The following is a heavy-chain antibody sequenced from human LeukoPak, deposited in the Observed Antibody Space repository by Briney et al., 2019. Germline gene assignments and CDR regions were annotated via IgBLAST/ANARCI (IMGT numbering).Heavy chain of an antibody. CDR1: GFTFSSYA. V-gene: IGHV3-23*01. CDR3: AKGVGSWYPKYYYYGMDV. Sequence: GGPLRLSCAASGFTFSSYAMSWVRQAPGKGLEWVSAIRGSGGSTYYADSVKGRFTISRDNSKNTLYLQMNSLRAEDTAVYYCAKGVGSWYPKYYYYGMDVWSQGTTVTVSS. CDR2: IRGSGGST. D-gene: IGHD6-13*01. J-gene: IGHJ6*02.